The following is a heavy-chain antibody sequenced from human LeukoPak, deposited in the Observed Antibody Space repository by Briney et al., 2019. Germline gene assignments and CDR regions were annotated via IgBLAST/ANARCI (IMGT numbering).Heavy chain of an antibody. J-gene: IGHJ5*02. D-gene: IGHD3-3*01. CDR3: ARGRFTIFGVVRYNWFDP. CDR2: IYYSGST. V-gene: IGHV4-59*12. CDR1: GGSISSYY. Sequence: SETLSLTCTVSGGSISSYYWSWIRQPPGKGLEWIGYIYYSGSTNYNPSLKSRVTISVDTSKNQFSLKLSSVTAADTAVYYCARGRFTIFGVVRYNWFDPWGQGTLVTVSS.